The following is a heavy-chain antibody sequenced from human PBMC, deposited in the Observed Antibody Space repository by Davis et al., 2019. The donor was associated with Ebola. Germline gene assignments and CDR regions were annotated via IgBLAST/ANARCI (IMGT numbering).Heavy chain of an antibody. CDR2: IRYDGSNK. D-gene: IGHD6-13*01. CDR3: AKDGGIRQQLDRAYFDY. V-gene: IGHV3-30*02. Sequence: PGGSLRLSCAASGFTFSSYGMHWVRQAPGKGLEWVAFIRYDGSNKYYADSVKGRFTISRDNSKNTLYLQMNSLRAEDTAVYYCAKDGGIRQQLDRAYFDYWGQGTLVTVSS. J-gene: IGHJ4*02. CDR1: GFTFSSYG.